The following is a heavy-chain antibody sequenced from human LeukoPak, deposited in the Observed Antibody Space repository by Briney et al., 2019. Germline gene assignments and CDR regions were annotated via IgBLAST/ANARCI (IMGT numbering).Heavy chain of an antibody. J-gene: IGHJ6*04. D-gene: IGHD3-10*02. CDR3: AELGITMIGGV. V-gene: IGHV3-48*03. CDR2: ISSSGSTI. Sequence: PGGFLTLSCAASGFTFSSYEMNWVRQAPGKGLEWVSYISSSGSTIYYADSVKGRFTISRDNAKNSLYLQMNSLRAEDTAVYYCAELGITMIGGVWGKGTTVTISS. CDR1: GFTFSSYE.